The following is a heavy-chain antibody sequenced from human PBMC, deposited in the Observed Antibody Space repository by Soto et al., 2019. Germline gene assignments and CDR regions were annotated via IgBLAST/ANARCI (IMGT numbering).Heavy chain of an antibody. Sequence: PSQTLSLTCAISGDSVSSDSAAWNWIRQSPSRGLEWLGRTYYRSTWYNDYAVSVNGRITINPDTSKNHFSLQLNSVTPEDTAVYYCVRSRVFIAVAGMATYYYYYGMDVWGQGTTVTVSS. V-gene: IGHV6-1*01. D-gene: IGHD6-19*01. CDR2: TYYRSTWYN. CDR3: VRSRVFIAVAGMATYYYYYGMDV. J-gene: IGHJ6*01. CDR1: GDSVSSDSAA.